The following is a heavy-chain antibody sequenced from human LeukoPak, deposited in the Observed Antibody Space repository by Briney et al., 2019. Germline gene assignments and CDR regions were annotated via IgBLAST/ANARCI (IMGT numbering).Heavy chain of an antibody. Sequence: GGSLRLSCAASGFIFSNSWMHWVRQVPGKGLVWVSRIDSDGRLTTYADSVKGRFTISRDNSKNTLSLQLSTLRAEDTAVYYCAKARGYGSGSPYDAFDIWGQGTMVTVSS. CDR3: AKARGYGSGSPYDAFDI. CDR1: GFIFSNSW. D-gene: IGHD3-10*01. CDR2: IDSDGRLT. V-gene: IGHV3-74*03. J-gene: IGHJ3*02.